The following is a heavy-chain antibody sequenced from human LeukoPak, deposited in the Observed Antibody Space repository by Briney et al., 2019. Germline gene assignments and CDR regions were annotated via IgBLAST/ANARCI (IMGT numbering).Heavy chain of an antibody. CDR1: GFTFSDYY. D-gene: IGHD5-24*01. Sequence: GGSLRLSCAASGFTFSDYYMSWIRQAPGKGLEWVSYISSSGSTIYYADSVKGRFTISGDNAKNSLYLQMNSLRAEDTAVYYCAMAMATINGGFDYWGQGTLVTVSS. CDR3: AMAMATINGGFDY. V-gene: IGHV3-11*01. CDR2: ISSSGSTI. J-gene: IGHJ4*02.